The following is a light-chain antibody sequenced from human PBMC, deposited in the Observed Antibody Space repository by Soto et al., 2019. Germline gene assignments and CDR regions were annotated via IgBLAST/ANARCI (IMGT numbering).Light chain of an antibody. J-gene: IGKJ4*01. CDR2: AAS. Sequence: DIQMTQAPSSLSASVGDRVTITCRASQSIRNDLGWYQQKPGKAPKRLIYAASTLQNAVPSRFSGSGSWTEFTLTISSLQPEDFANYYCQHHNSYLALNFGVGTKVESK. CDR3: QHHNSYLALN. CDR1: QSIRND. V-gene: IGKV1-17*01.